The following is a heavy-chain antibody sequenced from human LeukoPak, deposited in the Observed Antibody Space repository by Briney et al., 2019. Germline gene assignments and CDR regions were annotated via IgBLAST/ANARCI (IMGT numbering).Heavy chain of an antibody. CDR3: ARGYDSSGYYYRYFDY. CDR2: IYYSGST. D-gene: IGHD3-22*01. Sequence: SETLSLTCTVSGGSISSYYWSWIRQPPGKGLEWIGYIYYSGSTNYNPTLKSRVTISVDTSKNQFSLKLSSVTAADTAVYYCARGYDSSGYYYRYFDYWGQGTLVTVSS. J-gene: IGHJ4*02. CDR1: GGSISSYY. V-gene: IGHV4-59*01.